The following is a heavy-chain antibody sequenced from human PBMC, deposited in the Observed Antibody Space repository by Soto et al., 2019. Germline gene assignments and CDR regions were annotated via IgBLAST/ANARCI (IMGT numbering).Heavy chain of an antibody. CDR3: AREINVRGAHRVFDSYYGMDI. CDR1: GGTFSGYA. CDR2: ILPIFGTA. J-gene: IGHJ6*02. V-gene: IGHV1-69*13. Sequence: SVKVACKASGGTFSGYAISWVRQAPGQGPEWKGWILPIFGTANYAQMFQGRVTITADESTSTEYMELRSLRSEDTSVYYCAREINVRGAHRVFDSYYGMDIWRQGTTVTVPS. D-gene: IGHD3-10*01.